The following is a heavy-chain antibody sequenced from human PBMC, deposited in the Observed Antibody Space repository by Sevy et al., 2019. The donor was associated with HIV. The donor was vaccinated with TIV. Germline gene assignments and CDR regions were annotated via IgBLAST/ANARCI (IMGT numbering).Heavy chain of an antibody. CDR1: GFTFSSYA. CDR2: ISGSGGST. J-gene: IGHJ4*02. CDR3: AKRPETYDYGDYIDY. V-gene: IGHV3-23*01. D-gene: IGHD4-17*01. Sequence: GGSLRLSCAASGFTFSSYAMSWVRQAPGKGLEWVSAISGSGGSTYYADSVKGRFTISRDNSKNTLYLQMNSLRAEDTAVYYSAKRPETYDYGDYIDYWGQGTLVTVSS.